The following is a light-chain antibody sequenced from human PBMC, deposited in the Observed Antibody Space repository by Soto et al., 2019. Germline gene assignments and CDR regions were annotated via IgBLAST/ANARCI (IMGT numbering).Light chain of an antibody. CDR2: DVS. V-gene: IGLV2-11*01. Sequence: LTQPRSVSGSPGQSVTISCTGTSSDVGRYDYVSWYQQHPGKAPKLIIYDVSERPSGVPDRFAGSKFGNTASLTISGLQAEDEADYSCCSFAGSYTYVFGTGTKVTVL. J-gene: IGLJ1*01. CDR3: CSFAGSYTYV. CDR1: SSDVGRYDY.